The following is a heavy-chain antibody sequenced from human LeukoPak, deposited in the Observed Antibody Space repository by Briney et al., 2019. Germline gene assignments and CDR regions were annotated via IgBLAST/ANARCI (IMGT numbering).Heavy chain of an antibody. D-gene: IGHD6-13*01. CDR2: IVSSSSYI. CDR3: ARDPGSSWYNGAYYYYGMDV. J-gene: IGHJ6*02. Sequence: GGSLRLSVAAPGFTFISYSMNWSRQAPGKGLEWFSPIVSSSSYIYYADSVKGRFTISRDNAKNSLYLQMNSLRAEDTAVYYCARDPGSSWYNGAYYYYGMDVWGQGTTVTVSS. V-gene: IGHV3-21*01. CDR1: GFTFISYS.